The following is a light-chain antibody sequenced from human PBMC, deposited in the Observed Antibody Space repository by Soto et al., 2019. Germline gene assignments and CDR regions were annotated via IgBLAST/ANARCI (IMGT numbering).Light chain of an antibody. CDR2: AVS. V-gene: IGLV2-14*01. J-gene: IGLJ1*01. CDR1: SSDIGGYNF. CDR3: PSYRSSSTLYV. Sequence: QAVVTQPASVSGSPGQSITISCTGTSSDIGGYNFVSWYQQHPGKAPKLMIYAVSNRPSGVSNRFSGSKSGNTASLTISGLQAEDEADYYCPSYRSSSTLYVFGTGTKLPVL.